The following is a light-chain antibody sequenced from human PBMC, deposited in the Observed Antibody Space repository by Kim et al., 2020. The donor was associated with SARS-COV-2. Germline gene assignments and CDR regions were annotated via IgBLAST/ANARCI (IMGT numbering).Light chain of an antibody. CDR2: AAS. V-gene: IGKV1-16*02. Sequence: IRNSLAWFQQKSGNAPKSLIYAASSLQSAVPSKFSGSGSGTDFTLTITNLQPEDFATYYCQQYNTYPYTFGQGTKLEI. CDR3: QQYNTYPYT. J-gene: IGKJ2*01. CDR1: IRNS.